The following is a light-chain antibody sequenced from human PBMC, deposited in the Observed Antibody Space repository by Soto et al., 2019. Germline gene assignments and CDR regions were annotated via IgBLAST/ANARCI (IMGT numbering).Light chain of an antibody. J-gene: IGLJ1*01. CDR2: EVS. V-gene: IGLV2-14*01. Sequence: QSALTQPASVSGSPGQSITISCTGTSSDVGGYNYVSWYQQHPGKAPKLMIYEVSNRPSGVSNRLSGSKSGNTASLTISGLQAEDEADYYCSSYTSSSTLESVFGTGTKVT. CDR3: SSYTSSSTLESV. CDR1: SSDVGGYNY.